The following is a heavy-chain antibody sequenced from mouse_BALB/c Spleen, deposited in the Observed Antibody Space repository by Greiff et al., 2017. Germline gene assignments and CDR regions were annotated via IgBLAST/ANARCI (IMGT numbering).Heavy chain of an antibody. V-gene: IGHV1-87*01. CDR2: IYPGDGDT. J-gene: IGHJ4*01. CDR3: ARGNIYAMDY. CDR1: GYTFTSYW. Sequence: VKLQQSGAELARPGASVKLSCKASGYTFTSYWMQWVKQRPGQGLEWIGAIYPGDGDTRYTQKFKGKATLTADKSSSTAYMQLSSLASEDSAVYYCARGNIYAMDYWGQGTSVTVSS.